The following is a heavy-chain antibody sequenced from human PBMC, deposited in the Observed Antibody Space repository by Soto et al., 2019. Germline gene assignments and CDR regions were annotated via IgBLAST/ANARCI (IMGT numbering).Heavy chain of an antibody. V-gene: IGHV3-30*03. CDR2: ISYDDGSNK. J-gene: IGHJ6*02. CDR3: ARPYYHYWSGYQGSYYYGMDV. CDR1: GFTFTDFG. D-gene: IGHD3-3*01. Sequence: QVQLVQSGGGVVQPGESLRLSCVASGFTFTDFGMHWVRQAPGKGLEWVAVISYDDGSNKYYADSVKGRFTISRDNSKNPLYLQVNNLKTQDTAVYYCARPYYHYWSGYQGSYYYGMDVWGQGTTVTVSS.